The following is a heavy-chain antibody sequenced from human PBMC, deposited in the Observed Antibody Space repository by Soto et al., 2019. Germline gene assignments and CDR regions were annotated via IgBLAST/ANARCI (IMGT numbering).Heavy chain of an antibody. J-gene: IGHJ4*02. CDR3: AQEYGSGGFDN. CDR2: IYWDDDQ. Sequence: QITLKESGPTLVKPTQTLTLTCTFSGLSLSSAGEGVGWIRQPPGKALEWLALIYWDDDQSYRPSLKSRLTITKDTSKNQLVLTMTNMEPVDTAPYSCAQEYGSGGFDNWGQGTLVTVSS. V-gene: IGHV2-5*02. D-gene: IGHD3-10*01. CDR1: GLSLSSAGEG.